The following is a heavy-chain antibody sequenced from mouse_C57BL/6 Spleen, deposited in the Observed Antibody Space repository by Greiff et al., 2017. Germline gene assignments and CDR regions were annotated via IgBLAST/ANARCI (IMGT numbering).Heavy chain of an antibody. CDR2: IYPGGSST. Sequence: QVQLQQPGAELVKPGASVKLSCKASGYTFTSYWITWVKQRPGQGLEWIGDIYPGGSSTNYNEKFKSKATLTVDKSSSTAYMQLSSLTSEESAVYYCAGRTVLYDCSKDYWGQGTTLTVSS. CDR3: AGRTVLYDCSKDY. CDR1: GYTFTSYW. J-gene: IGHJ2*01. D-gene: IGHD2-3*01. V-gene: IGHV1-55*01.